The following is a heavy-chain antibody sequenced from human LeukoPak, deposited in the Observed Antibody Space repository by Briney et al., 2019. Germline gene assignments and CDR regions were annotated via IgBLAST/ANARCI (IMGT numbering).Heavy chain of an antibody. CDR2: IYTNGST. CDR3: ARDSHGEVLRYRSSLFYFDY. J-gene: IGHJ4*02. D-gene: IGHD3-9*01. Sequence: SETLSLTCTVSGGSISSHYCSWIRNPPAKGLEWIGRIYTNGSTKYNHSLKSRVTIAVDKSKNQFSMKLSSVTAADTAVYYCARDSHGEVLRYRSSLFYFDYWGQGTLVTVSS. V-gene: IGHV4-4*07. CDR1: GGSISSHY.